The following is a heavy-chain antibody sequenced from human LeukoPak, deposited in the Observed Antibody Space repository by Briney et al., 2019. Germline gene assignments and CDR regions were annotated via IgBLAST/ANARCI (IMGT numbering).Heavy chain of an antibody. J-gene: IGHJ2*01. CDR1: GFTFSSYE. V-gene: IGHV3-48*03. CDR3: ARGPYDSSGYYVYWYFDL. Sequence: GSLRLSCAASGFTFSSYEMNWVRQAPGKGLEWVSYISSSGSTIYYADSVKGRFTISRDNAKNSLYLQMNSLRAEDTAVYYCARGPYDSSGYYVYWYFDLWGRGTLVTVSS. D-gene: IGHD3-22*01. CDR2: ISSSGSTI.